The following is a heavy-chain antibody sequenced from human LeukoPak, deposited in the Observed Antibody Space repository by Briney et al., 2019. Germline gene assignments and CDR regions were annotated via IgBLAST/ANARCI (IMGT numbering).Heavy chain of an antibody. CDR3: AKEKEPYYYDSSGHFDY. J-gene: IGHJ4*02. V-gene: IGHV3-30*18. CDR1: GFTFSSYG. CDR2: ISYDGSNK. Sequence: GGSPRLSCAASGFTFSSYGMHWVRQAPGKGLEWVAVISYDGSNKYYADSVKGRFTISRDNSKNTLYLQMNSLRAEDTAVYYCAKEKEPYYYDSSGHFDYWGQGTLVTVSS. D-gene: IGHD3-22*01.